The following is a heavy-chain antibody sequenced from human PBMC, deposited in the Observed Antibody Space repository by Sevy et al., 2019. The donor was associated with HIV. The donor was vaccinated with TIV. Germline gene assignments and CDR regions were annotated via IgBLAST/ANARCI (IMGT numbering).Heavy chain of an antibody. CDR1: GFTFRTYS. CDR2: ISDDSRYI. CDR3: ARDLTIFGVVSGIDY. V-gene: IGHV3-21*04. J-gene: IGHJ4*02. Sequence: GGSLRLSCAASGFTFRTYSMNWVRQAPGKGLEWLSSISDDSRYIYYSDSVKGRFTISRANAKNLLYLQMKNLRVEDTAIYYCARDLTIFGVVSGIDYWGQGNLVTVSS. D-gene: IGHD3-3*01.